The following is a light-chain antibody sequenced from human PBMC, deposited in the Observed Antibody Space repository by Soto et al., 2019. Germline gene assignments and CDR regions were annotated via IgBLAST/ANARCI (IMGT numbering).Light chain of an antibody. V-gene: IGKV3-11*01. CDR1: QSVGTY. CDR2: DAS. CDR3: QQRLSWPIT. Sequence: DIVLTQSPATLSLSPGERVTLSCRASQSVGTYLAWYQQKPGQAPRLLISDASNRATGIPARFSGSGYGTDFTLSISSLEPEDFAVYYCQQRLSWPITFGQGTRLEIK. J-gene: IGKJ5*01.